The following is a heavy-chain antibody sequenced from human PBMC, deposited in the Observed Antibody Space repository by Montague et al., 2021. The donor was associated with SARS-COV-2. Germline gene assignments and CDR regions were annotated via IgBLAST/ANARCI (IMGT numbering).Heavy chain of an antibody. J-gene: IGHJ3*01. D-gene: IGHD3-10*01. V-gene: IGHV4-59*12. CDR3: ARAASPRGAFDV. CDR1: GGSISSYY. Sequence: SETLSLTCTVSGGSISSYYWSWIRQPAGKGLEWIGYILHSGSTYYNPSLWSRVTISVDRSKSQFSLNLTSMTAADTAVYFCARAASPRGAFDVWGQGTVVTVSS. CDR2: ILHSGST.